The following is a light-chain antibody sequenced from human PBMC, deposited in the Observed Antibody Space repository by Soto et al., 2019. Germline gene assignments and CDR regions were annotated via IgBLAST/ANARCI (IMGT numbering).Light chain of an antibody. CDR2: DAS. J-gene: IGKJ4*01. Sequence: DIQMTQSPSSLSASVGDRVTITCQASQDISNYLNWYQQKPGKAPQLLICDASNLETGVPSRFSGSGSGTDFTFTISSLQPEDIATYYCQQYDNLPPFTFGGGTKVEIK. CDR1: QDISNY. V-gene: IGKV1-33*01. CDR3: QQYDNLPPFT.